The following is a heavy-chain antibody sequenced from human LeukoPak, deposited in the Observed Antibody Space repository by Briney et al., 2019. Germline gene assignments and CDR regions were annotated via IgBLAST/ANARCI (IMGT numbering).Heavy chain of an antibody. D-gene: IGHD5-18*01. CDR3: ARSDSYGYSFGY. CDR2: ISYSGSS. V-gene: IGHV4-31*03. Sequence: SQTLSLTCTVSGGSISSGGYYWSWIRQHPGKGLEWVGYISYSGSSYYNPSLKSRVTISVDTSKNQFSLKLSSVTAADTAVYYCARSDSYGYSFGYWGQGTLVTVSS. CDR1: GGSISSGGYY. J-gene: IGHJ4*01.